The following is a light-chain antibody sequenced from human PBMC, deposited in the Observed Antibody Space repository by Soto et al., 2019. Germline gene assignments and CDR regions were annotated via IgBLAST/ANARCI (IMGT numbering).Light chain of an antibody. Sequence: DIQMTQSPSSLSASVGDRVIITCRASQPISNFLNWYHQRPGKAPKLLIYAASSLQSGVPSKFSGSGSGTDFTLTISILQPEDFATYYCQQTYSTPYTFGQGTNLEIK. CDR2: AAS. V-gene: IGKV1-39*01. CDR1: QPISNF. CDR3: QQTYSTPYT. J-gene: IGKJ2*01.